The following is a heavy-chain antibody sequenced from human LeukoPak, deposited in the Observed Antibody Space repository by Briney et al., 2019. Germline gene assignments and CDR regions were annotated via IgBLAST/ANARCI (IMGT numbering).Heavy chain of an antibody. CDR3: AQQVGYCSSGSCYFTY. Sequence: GGSLRLSCAASGFTVDSNYLSWVRQAPGKGLEWVSTIYTGGNTYYAASVKGRFTISRDKSKNTLSLQMNSLRAEDTAVYYCAQQVGYCSSGSCYFTYWGQGTLVTVSS. CDR2: IYTGGNT. J-gene: IGHJ1*01. D-gene: IGHD2-15*01. CDR1: GFTVDSNY. V-gene: IGHV3-53*01.